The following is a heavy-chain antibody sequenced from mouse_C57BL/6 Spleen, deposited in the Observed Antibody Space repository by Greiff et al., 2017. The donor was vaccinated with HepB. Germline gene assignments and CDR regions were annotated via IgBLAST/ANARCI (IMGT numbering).Heavy chain of an antibody. Sequence: QVQLQQSGPELVKPGASVKISCKASGYAFSSSWMNWVKQRPGKGLEWIGRIYPGDGDTNYNGKFKGKATLTADKSSSTAYMQLSSLTSEDSAVYFCARCGSISPWFAYWGQGTLVTVSA. CDR3: ARCGSISPWFAY. CDR2: IYPGDGDT. V-gene: IGHV1-82*01. D-gene: IGHD1-1*01. J-gene: IGHJ3*01. CDR1: GYAFSSSW.